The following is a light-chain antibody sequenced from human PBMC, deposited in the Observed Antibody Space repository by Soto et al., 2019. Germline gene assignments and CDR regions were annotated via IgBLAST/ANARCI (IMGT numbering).Light chain of an antibody. J-gene: IGLJ3*02. V-gene: IGLV1-44*01. CDR2: SNN. CDR1: TSNIGSNA. CDR3: ATWDDSLRGWV. Sequence: QSVLTQPPSASGTPGQRVTISCSGSTSNIGSNAVDWYQQLPGTAPKVLIYSNNQRPSGVPDRIFGSRSGTSASLATSGLQSEDAADYYCATWDDSLRGWVFGGGTKLTVL.